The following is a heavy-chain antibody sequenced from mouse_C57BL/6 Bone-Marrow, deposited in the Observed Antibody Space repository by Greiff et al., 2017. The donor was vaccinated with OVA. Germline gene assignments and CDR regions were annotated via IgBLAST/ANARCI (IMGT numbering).Heavy chain of an antibody. D-gene: IGHD2-2*01. CDR1: GYAFSSYW. J-gene: IGHJ1*03. CDR3: ARSGYGYDGYFDV. V-gene: IGHV1-80*01. CDR2: IYPGDGDT. Sequence: LQESGAELVKPGASVKISCKASGYAFSSYWMNWVKQRPGKGLEWIGQIYPGDGDTNYNGKFKGKATLTADKSSSTAYMQLSSLTSEDSAVYFCARSGYGYDGYFDVWGTGTTVTVSS.